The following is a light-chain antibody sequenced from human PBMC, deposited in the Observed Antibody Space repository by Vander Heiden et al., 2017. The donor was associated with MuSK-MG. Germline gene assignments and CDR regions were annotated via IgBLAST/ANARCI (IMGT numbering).Light chain of an antibody. CDR1: QSVSSTY. V-gene: IGKV3-20*01. Sequence: EIVLTQSPGTLSLSPGERATLSCRASQSVSSTYLAWYQQKPGQAPRLLIYGASIRATGIPDRFSGSGSGTDFTLTISRLEPEDFALYYCQQYAASWRLTFGGGTKVEIK. CDR2: GAS. CDR3: QQYAASWRLT. J-gene: IGKJ4*01.